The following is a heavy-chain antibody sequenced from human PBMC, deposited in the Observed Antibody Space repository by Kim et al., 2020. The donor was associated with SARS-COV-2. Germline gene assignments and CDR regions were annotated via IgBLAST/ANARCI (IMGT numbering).Heavy chain of an antibody. Sequence: SETLSLTCAVYGGSFSGYYWSWIRQPPGKGLEWIGEINHSGSTNYNPSLKSRVTISVDTSKNQFSLKLSSVTAADTAVYYCARRDRGLLPKNWFDPWGQGTLVTVSS. J-gene: IGHJ5*02. CDR3: ARRDRGLLPKNWFDP. V-gene: IGHV4-34*01. CDR2: INHSGST. CDR1: GGSFSGYY. D-gene: IGHD3-22*01.